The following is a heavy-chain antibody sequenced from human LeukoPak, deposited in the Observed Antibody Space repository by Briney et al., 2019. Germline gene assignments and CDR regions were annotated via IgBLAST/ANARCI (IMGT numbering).Heavy chain of an antibody. CDR3: ARHTYSISYFDY. V-gene: IGHV4-39*01. CDR1: GDSISSSSYF. CDR2: VSYSATT. D-gene: IGHD5-18*01. J-gene: IGHJ4*02. Sequence: SETLSLTCTVSGDSISSSSYFWGWIRQPPGKGLEWIASVSYSATTSYNPSLKSRVTISLDTSKNQFSLKVNSVTAADTAVYYCARHTYSISYFDYWGQGTLVTVSS.